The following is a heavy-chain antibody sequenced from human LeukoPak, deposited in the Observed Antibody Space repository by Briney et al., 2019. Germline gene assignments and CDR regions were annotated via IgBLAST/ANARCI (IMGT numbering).Heavy chain of an antibody. V-gene: IGHV1-2*02. Sequence: ASVKVPCKASGYTFTGYYMHWVRQAPGQGIEWMGWINPNSGGTNYAQKFQGRVTITRDTANSTAYMELSRLRSDDTAVYYCARYGFWSGLPYWGQGTLVTVSS. CDR1: GYTFTGYY. D-gene: IGHD3-3*01. J-gene: IGHJ4*02. CDR2: INPNSGGT. CDR3: ARYGFWSGLPY.